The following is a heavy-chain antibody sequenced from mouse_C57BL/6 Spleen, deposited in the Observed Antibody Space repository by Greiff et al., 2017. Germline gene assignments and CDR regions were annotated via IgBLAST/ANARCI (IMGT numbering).Heavy chain of an antibody. J-gene: IGHJ2*01. CDR3: FITTVVAPFDY. D-gene: IGHD1-1*01. Sequence: QVQLKESGAELVRPGASVTLSCKASGYTFTDYEMHWVKQTPVHGLEWIGAIDPETGGTAYNQKFKGKAILTADKSSSTAYMELRSLTSEDSAVYYCFITTVVAPFDYWGQGTTLTVSS. CDR1: GYTFTDYE. CDR2: IDPETGGT. V-gene: IGHV1-15*01.